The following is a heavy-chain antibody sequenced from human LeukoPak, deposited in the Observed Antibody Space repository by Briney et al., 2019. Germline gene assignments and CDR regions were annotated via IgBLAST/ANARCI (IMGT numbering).Heavy chain of an antibody. D-gene: IGHD5-18*01. CDR1: GFTFNNYA. V-gene: IGHV3-23*01. CDR2: ITNSGGTT. J-gene: IGHJ6*02. CDR3: ARVIGSWIQDYYYGMDV. Sequence: GGSLRLSCAASGFTFNNYAVSWVRQAPGKGLERVSTITNSGGTTLYADSVKGRFTISRDNSKNTLYLQMNSLRAEDTAVYYCARVIGSWIQDYYYGMDVWGQGTTVTVSS.